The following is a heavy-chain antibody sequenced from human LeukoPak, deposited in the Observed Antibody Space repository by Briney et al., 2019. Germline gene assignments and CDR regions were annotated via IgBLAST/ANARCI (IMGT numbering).Heavy chain of an antibody. Sequence: ASVKVSCKASGYAFTSFDINWVRQATGQGLEWMGWMNPNIGDRGYAQKFQGRVTITRNTSISTAYMELSSLRSEDTAVYYCARDSRDSTYYMDVWGKGTTVTVSS. D-gene: IGHD2-21*01. V-gene: IGHV1-8*03. CDR2: MNPNIGDR. J-gene: IGHJ6*03. CDR3: ARDSRDSTYYMDV. CDR1: GYAFTSFD.